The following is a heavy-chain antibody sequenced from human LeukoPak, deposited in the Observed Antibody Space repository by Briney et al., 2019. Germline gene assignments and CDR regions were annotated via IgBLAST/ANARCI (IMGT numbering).Heavy chain of an antibody. CDR1: GYTFTSYD. D-gene: IGHD2-15*01. V-gene: IGHV1-8*01. Sequence: GASVKVSCKASGYTFTSYDINWVRQATGQGLEWVGWMDPNSGNTGYAQKFQGRVTMTRDTSISTAYMELSSLRSEDTAVYYCARYAVVAAVNWFDPWGQGTLVIVSS. J-gene: IGHJ5*02. CDR3: ARYAVVAAVNWFDP. CDR2: MDPNSGNT.